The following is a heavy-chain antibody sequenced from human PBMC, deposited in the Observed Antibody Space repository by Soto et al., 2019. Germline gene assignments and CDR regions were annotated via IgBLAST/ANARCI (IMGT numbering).Heavy chain of an antibody. J-gene: IGHJ6*02. CDR2: INPSGGST. CDR3: ARGGSGSYLDYYYGMDV. D-gene: IGHD1-26*01. CDR1: GYTFTSYY. V-gene: IGHV1-46*01. Sequence: QVQLVQSGAEVKKPGASVKVSCKASGYTFTSYYMHWVRQAPGQGLEWMGIINPSGGSTSYEQKFQGRVTMTRDTSTSTVYMELSSLRSEDTAVYYCARGGSGSYLDYYYGMDVWGQGTTVTVSS.